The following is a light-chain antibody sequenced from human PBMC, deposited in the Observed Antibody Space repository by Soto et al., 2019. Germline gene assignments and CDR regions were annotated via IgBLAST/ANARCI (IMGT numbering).Light chain of an antibody. CDR3: SSYTSSSTYV. Sequence: QSALTHPASVSGSPGQSITISCSGTSSDVGGYNYVFWYQHHPGKAPKLMIYDVSNRPSGVSNRFSGSKSGNTASLTISGLQAEDEADYYCSSYTSSSTYVFGTGTKVTVL. V-gene: IGLV2-14*03. J-gene: IGLJ1*01. CDR1: SSDVGGYNY. CDR2: DVS.